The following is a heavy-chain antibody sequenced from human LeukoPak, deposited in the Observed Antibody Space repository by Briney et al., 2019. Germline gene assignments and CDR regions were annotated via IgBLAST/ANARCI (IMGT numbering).Heavy chain of an antibody. V-gene: IGHV4-61*02. J-gene: IGHJ4*02. Sequence: SETLSLTCTVSGGSISSGSYYWSWIRQPAGKGLEWIGRIHTSGSTNYNPSLESRVTISVDTSKNQFSLKLSSVTAADTAVYYCARLRLQAVWRIAAAGCYYFDYWGQGTLVTVSS. CDR3: ARLRLQAVWRIAAAGCYYFDY. CDR1: GGSISSGSYY. D-gene: IGHD6-13*01. CDR2: IHTSGST.